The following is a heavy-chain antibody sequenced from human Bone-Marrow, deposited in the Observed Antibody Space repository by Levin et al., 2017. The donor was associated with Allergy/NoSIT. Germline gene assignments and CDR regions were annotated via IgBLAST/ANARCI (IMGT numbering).Heavy chain of an antibody. V-gene: IGHV3-69-1*01. CDR3: ASVPLTSSSLNY. J-gene: IGHJ4*02. CDR1: GLTVSDSF. Sequence: KSGGSLRLSCAASGLTVSDSFLNWIRQAPGKGLEWISYISDNDFIKYAPSVEGRFSISRDSATNSLFLQMNNLRNEYPALYYCASVPLTSSSLNYWGQGIQVTVSS. CDR2: ISDNDFI. D-gene: IGHD6-19*01.